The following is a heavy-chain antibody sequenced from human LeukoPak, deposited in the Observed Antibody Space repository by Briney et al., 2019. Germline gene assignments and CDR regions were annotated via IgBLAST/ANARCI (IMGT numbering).Heavy chain of an antibody. CDR3: ARRSRQDSSAPEHRRPYYYMDV. CDR1: GYSISSGYY. CDR2: IYHSGST. V-gene: IGHV4-38-2*02. Sequence: SETLSLTCTVSGYSISSGYYWGWIRQPPGKGLEWIGSIYHSGSTYYNPSLKSRVTISVDTSKNQFSLKLSSVTAADTAVYYCARRSRQDSSAPEHRRPYYYMDVWGKGTTVTVSS. J-gene: IGHJ6*03. D-gene: IGHD3-22*01.